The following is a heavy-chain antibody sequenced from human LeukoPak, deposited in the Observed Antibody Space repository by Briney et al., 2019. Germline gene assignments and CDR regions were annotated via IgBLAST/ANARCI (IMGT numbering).Heavy chain of an antibody. Sequence: GGSLRLSCAASGFTFSSYAMSWVRQPPGKGLEWVSAISGNGDTTYYADSVKGRFTISRDNSKNTLYLQMDSLRAEDTAVYYCAKGTMIRGDRDYWGQGTLVTVSS. D-gene: IGHD3-10*01. J-gene: IGHJ4*02. CDR2: ISGNGDTT. CDR1: GFTFSSYA. CDR3: AKGTMIRGDRDY. V-gene: IGHV3-23*01.